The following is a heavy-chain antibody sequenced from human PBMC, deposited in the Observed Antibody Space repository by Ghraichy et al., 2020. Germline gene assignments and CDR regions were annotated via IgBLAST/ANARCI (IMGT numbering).Heavy chain of an antibody. CDR3: ARISDYGGYYFDY. CDR1: GGSISSTYY. CDR2: IYYSGST. Sequence: GSLRLSCTVSGGSISSTYYWGWIRQPPGKGLEWIGLIYYSGSTYYNPSLQSLVTISLDTSKNQFSLKLSSVTAADTALYYCARISDYGGYYFDYWGQGTLVTVSS. J-gene: IGHJ4*02. V-gene: IGHV4-39*01. D-gene: IGHD4-17*01.